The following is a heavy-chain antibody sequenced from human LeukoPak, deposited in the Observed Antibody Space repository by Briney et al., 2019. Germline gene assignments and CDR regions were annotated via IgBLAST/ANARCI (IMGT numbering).Heavy chain of an antibody. V-gene: IGHV3-21*01. Sequence: GRSLRLSCAASGFTFSSYSMNWVRQAPGKGLEWVSSISSSSSYIYYADSVKGRFTISRDNAKSSLYLQMNSLRAEDTAVYYCARTRWVRENWFDPWGQGTLVTVSS. CDR3: ARTRWVRENWFDP. J-gene: IGHJ5*02. CDR1: GFTFSSYS. CDR2: ISSSSSYI. D-gene: IGHD3-10*01.